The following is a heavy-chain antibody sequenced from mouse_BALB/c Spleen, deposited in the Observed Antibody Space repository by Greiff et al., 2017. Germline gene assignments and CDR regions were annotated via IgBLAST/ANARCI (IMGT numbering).Heavy chain of an antibody. V-gene: IGHV5-6-5*01. CDR3: ARGERYDVRFAY. D-gene: IGHD2-14*01. J-gene: IGHJ3*01. Sequence: EVQRVESGGGLVKPGGSLKLSCAASGFTFSSYAMSWVRQTPEKRLEWVASISSGGSTYYPDSVKGRFTISRDNARNILYLQMSSLRSEDTAMYYCARGERYDVRFAYWGQGTLVTVSA. CDR2: ISSGGST. CDR1: GFTFSSYA.